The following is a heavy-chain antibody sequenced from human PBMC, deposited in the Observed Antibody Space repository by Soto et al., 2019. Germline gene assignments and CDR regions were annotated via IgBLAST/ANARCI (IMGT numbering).Heavy chain of an antibody. Sequence: SLRLSCTAPGFTFADYTLSWFRQAPGKGLEWLGFIRNKAYGGTTEYAASVKGRFTISRDDSKSIAYLLMNSLKTEDTAMYYCTRDGRYSGYPPPAFWGQGTMVTVSS. CDR1: GFTFADYT. CDR3: TRDGRYSGYPPPAF. D-gene: IGHD5-12*01. J-gene: IGHJ4*02. V-gene: IGHV3-49*03. CDR2: IRNKAYGGTT.